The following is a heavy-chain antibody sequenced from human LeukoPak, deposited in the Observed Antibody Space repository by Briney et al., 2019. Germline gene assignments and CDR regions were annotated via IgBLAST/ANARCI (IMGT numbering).Heavy chain of an antibody. D-gene: IGHD6-13*01. J-gene: IGHJ4*02. Sequence: GGSLRLSCAASGFTFSNYAMSWVRQAPGKGLEWVSGISGSGRRTNYADSVQGRFTISRDNPKNTVYLQMNSLRAEDTAVYYCAISIKYSSSSWYNFDYWGQGTLVTVSS. V-gene: IGHV3-23*01. CDR3: AISIKYSSSSWYNFDY. CDR1: GFTFSNYA. CDR2: ISGSGRRT.